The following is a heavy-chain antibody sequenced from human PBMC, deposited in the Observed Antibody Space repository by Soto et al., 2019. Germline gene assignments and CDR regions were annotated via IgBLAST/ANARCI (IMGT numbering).Heavy chain of an antibody. Sequence: GGSLRLSCAASGFTFSSYGMHWVRQAPGKGLEWVAVISYDGSNKYYADSVKGRFTISRDNSKNTLYLQMNSLRAEDTDEYNCAKEEYGAIDYYYYGMDVWGQGTTVTVSS. CDR3: AKEEYGAIDYYYYGMDV. CDR1: GFTFSSYG. CDR2: ISYDGSNK. V-gene: IGHV3-30*18. D-gene: IGHD2-21*01. J-gene: IGHJ6*02.